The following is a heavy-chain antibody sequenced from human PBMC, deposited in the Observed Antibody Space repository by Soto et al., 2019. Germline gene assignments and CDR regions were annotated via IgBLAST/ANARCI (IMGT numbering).Heavy chain of an antibody. CDR3: VRDGSKTLRDWFDP. V-gene: IGHV4-4*07. CDR2: VYATGTT. J-gene: IGHJ5*02. Sequence: QVQLQESGPGLLKASETLSLSCSVSGGSISKFYWSWIRKTAGKGLEWMGRVYATGTTDYNPSLRSHVTMSVDISKKTFSLRLTSVTAADTGVYYCVRDGSKTLRDWFDPWGQGKLVTVSS. CDR1: GGSISKFY. D-gene: IGHD4-17*01.